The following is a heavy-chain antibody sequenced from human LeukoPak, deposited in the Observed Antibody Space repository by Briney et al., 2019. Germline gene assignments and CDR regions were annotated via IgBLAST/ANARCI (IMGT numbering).Heavy chain of an antibody. V-gene: IGHV4-59*01. CDR3: ARDPTTVTKGLDI. CDR1: GGSISSYY. J-gene: IGHJ3*02. D-gene: IGHD4-17*01. CDR2: IYYSGST. Sequence: SETLSLTCTVSGGSISSYYWSWIRQPPGKGLEWIGYIYYSGSTNYNPSLKSRVTISVDTSKNQFSLKLSSVTAADTAVYYCARDPTTVTKGLDIWGQGTMVTVSS.